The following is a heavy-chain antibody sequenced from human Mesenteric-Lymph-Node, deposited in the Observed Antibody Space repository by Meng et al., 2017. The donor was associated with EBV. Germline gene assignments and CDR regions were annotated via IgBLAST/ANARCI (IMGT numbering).Heavy chain of an antibody. CDR1: GFNFNYYS. CDR2: ISSSTYI. Sequence: EVQLVESGGGLVKPGGSLRVSCAASGFNFNYYSMSWVRQAPGKGLEWVSYISSSTYIYYGDSVKGRFTISRDNAKNSLYLQMNNLRADDTAVYYCTRDMGLGVGATSSFWGQGTLVTVSS. D-gene: IGHD3-10*01. CDR3: TRDMGLGVGATSSF. J-gene: IGHJ4*02. V-gene: IGHV3-21*01.